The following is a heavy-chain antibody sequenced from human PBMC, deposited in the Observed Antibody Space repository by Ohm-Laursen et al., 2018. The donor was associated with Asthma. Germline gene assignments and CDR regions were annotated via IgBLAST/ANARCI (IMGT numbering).Heavy chain of an antibody. D-gene: IGHD5-24*01. CDR2: ISSGGSS. CDR3: ARDLMGPLDY. J-gene: IGHJ4*02. CDR1: GFTVSSNY. V-gene: IGHV3-53*01. Sequence: SLRLSCTAPGFTVSSNYMSWVRQAPGKGLEWVSLISSGGSSNYADSVKGRFTISRDNSKNTLSLQMNSLRAEDTAVYYCARDLMGPLDYWGQGTLVTVSS.